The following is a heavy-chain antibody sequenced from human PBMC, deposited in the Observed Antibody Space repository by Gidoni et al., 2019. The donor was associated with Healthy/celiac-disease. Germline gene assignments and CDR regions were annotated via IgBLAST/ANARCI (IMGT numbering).Heavy chain of an antibody. V-gene: IGHV3-23*01. Sequence: EVQLLASGGGLVQPGGSLRLSCAASGFTFSSYAMSWVRQAPGKGLEGVSAISGSGGSTYYADSVKGRFTISRDNSKNTLYLQMNSLRAEDTAVYYCAKVTAMVRGPFDYWGQGTLVTVSS. CDR3: AKVTAMVRGPFDY. CDR1: GFTFSSYA. J-gene: IGHJ4*02. D-gene: IGHD3-10*01. CDR2: ISGSGGST.